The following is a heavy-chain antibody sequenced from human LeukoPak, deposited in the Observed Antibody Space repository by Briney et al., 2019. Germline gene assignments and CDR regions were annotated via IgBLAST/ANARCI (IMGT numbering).Heavy chain of an antibody. Sequence: GGSLRLSCAASGFTFSSYAMSWVRQAPGKGLEWVSAISGSGGSTYYADSVKGRFTISRDNSKNTLYLQMNSLRAEDTAVYYCFLLGYSSGWYTQHFDYWGQGTLVTVSS. CDR2: ISGSGGST. CDR1: GFTFSSYA. D-gene: IGHD6-19*01. J-gene: IGHJ4*02. V-gene: IGHV3-23*01. CDR3: FLLGYSSGWYTQHFDY.